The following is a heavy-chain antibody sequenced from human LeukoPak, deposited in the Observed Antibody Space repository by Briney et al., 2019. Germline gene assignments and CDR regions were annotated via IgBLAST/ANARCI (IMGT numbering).Heavy chain of an antibody. CDR1: GGSISSDY. D-gene: IGHD1-1*01. CDR2: IYYSGST. Sequence: SETLSLTCTVSGGSISSDYWTWIRQPPGEGLEWIGYIYYSGSTNYHPSLKSRLTISVDTSKNQFSLKLSSVTAADTAVYYCARHVATGATDAFDFWGRGTMVTVSS. J-gene: IGHJ3*01. CDR3: ARHVATGATDAFDF. V-gene: IGHV4-59*08.